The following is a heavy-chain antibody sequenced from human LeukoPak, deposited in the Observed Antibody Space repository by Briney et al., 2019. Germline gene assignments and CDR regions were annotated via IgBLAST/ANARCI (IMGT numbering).Heavy chain of an antibody. D-gene: IGHD3-22*01. J-gene: IGHJ4*02. CDR1: GFTFRSYP. CDR3: AREGSSGYYPY. V-gene: IGHV3-30-3*01. Sequence: GGSLRLSCAASGFTFRSYPMHWVRQAPGKGLEWVAVISYDGSEKHYADPVKGRFTISRDNYKNTLYLQMNSLRAEDTAVYYCAREGSSGYYPYWGQGILVTVSS. CDR2: ISYDGSEK.